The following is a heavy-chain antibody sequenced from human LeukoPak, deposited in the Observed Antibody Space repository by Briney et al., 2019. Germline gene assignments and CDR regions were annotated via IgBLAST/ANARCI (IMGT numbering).Heavy chain of an antibody. CDR3: ARERSSPFDY. CDR2: INPNSGGT. J-gene: IGHJ4*02. V-gene: IGHV1-2*02. D-gene: IGHD6-13*01. CDR1: GYTFTGNC. Sequence: ASVKVSCKASGYTFTGNCMHWVRQAPGQGLEWMGWINPNSGGTNYAQKFQGRVTMTRDTSISAAYMELSRLRSDDTAVYYCARERSSPFDYWGQGTLVTVSS.